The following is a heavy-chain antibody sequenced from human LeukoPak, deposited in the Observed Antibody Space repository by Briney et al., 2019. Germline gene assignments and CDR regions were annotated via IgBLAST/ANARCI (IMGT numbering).Heavy chain of an antibody. CDR3: ARGSYDFWSGYFAY. CDR1: GGSISSYY. D-gene: IGHD3-3*01. J-gene: IGHJ4*02. CDR2: IYYSGST. V-gene: IGHV4-59*01. Sequence: PSETLSLTCTVSGGSISSYYWSWIRQPPGKGLEWIGYIYYSGSTNYNPSLKSRVTISVDTSKNQFSLKLSSVTAADTAVYYCARGSYDFWSGYFAYWGQGTLVTVSS.